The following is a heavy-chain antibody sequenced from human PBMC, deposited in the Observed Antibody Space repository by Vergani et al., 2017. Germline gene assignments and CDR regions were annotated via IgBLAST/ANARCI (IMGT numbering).Heavy chain of an antibody. CDR2: MDYSGST. Sequence: QVQLQESGPGLVKLSETLSLTCTVSGDSVISTDYHWGWIRQPPGKGLEWIGSMDYSGSTSYNPSLESRISISFETPKNQFSLRLTSVTAADTAVYYCASKRGACRAAYCHSYDVWGPGTLVGVSS. CDR1: GDSVISTDYH. J-gene: IGHJ4*02. D-gene: IGHD2-15*01. CDR3: ASKRGACRAAYCHSYDV. V-gene: IGHV4-39*01.